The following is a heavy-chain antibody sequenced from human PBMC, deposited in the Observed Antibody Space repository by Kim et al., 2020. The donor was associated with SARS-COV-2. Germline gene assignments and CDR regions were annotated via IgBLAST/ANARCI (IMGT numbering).Heavy chain of an antibody. Sequence: GGSLRLSCAASGFTFSSYAMHWVRQAPGKGLEWVAVISYDGSNKYYADSVKGRFTISRDNSKNTLYLQMNSLRAEDTAVYYCASGMGIAAAGPFPLGYWG. D-gene: IGHD6-13*01. V-gene: IGHV3-30-3*01. CDR1: GFTFSSYA. CDR2: ISYDGSNK. CDR3: ASGMGIAAAGPFPLGY. J-gene: IGHJ4*01.